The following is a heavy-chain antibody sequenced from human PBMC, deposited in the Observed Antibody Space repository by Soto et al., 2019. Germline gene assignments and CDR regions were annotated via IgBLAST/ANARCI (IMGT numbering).Heavy chain of an antibody. CDR1: GFTFSSYG. Sequence: QVQLVESGGGVVQPGRSLRLSCAASGFTFSSYGMHWVRQAPGKGLEWVAVIWYDGSNKYYADSVKGRFTISRDNSENTLYLQMNSLRAEDTAVYYCARDLLSIVVVPDANYGMDVWGQGTTVTVSS. CDR2: IWYDGSNK. J-gene: IGHJ6*02. V-gene: IGHV3-33*01. CDR3: ARDLLSIVVVPDANYGMDV. D-gene: IGHD2-2*01.